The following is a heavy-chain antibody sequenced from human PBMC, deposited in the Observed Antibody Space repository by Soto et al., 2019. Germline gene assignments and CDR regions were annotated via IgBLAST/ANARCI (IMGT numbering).Heavy chain of an antibody. CDR3: AGGLGFLEWLRSDYYGMDV. CDR2: MNPNSGNT. CDR1: GYTFTSYD. D-gene: IGHD3-3*01. Sequence: ASVKVSCKASGYTFTSYDINWVRQATGQGLEWMGWMNPNSGNTGYAQKFQGRVTMTRNTSISTAYMELSSLRSEDTAVYYCAGGLGFLEWLRSDYYGMDVWGQWTTVAVSS. V-gene: IGHV1-8*01. J-gene: IGHJ6*02.